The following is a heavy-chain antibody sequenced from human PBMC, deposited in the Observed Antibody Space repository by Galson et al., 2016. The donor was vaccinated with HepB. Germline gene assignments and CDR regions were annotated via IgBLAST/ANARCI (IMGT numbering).Heavy chain of an antibody. J-gene: IGHJ5*02. CDR3: ARVYDNVWESPTTFDP. D-gene: IGHD3-16*01. CDR2: IYYSGRT. CDR1: GGSIDSSGYY. Sequence: SETLSLTCSVSGGSIDSSGYYWGWIRQSPEKGLEWIGSIYYSGRTYYNPSLKSRVTISVDTSKNQFFLKLSSVTATDTAVYYCARVYDNVWESPTTFDPWGQGTLGTVSS. V-gene: IGHV4-39*01.